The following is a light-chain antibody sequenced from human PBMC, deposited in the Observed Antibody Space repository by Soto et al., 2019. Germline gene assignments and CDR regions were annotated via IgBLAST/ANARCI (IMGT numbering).Light chain of an antibody. CDR2: DAS. V-gene: IGKV3-11*01. CDR1: QSVSTY. J-gene: IGKJ5*01. Sequence: EIVLTQSPATLSLSPGERATLSCRASQSVSTYLAWYQQRPGLAPRLLIYDASNRATGIPARFSGSGSGTDFTLTISSLEPEDFAVYYCQQRGSWITFGQGTRLAIK. CDR3: QQRGSWIT.